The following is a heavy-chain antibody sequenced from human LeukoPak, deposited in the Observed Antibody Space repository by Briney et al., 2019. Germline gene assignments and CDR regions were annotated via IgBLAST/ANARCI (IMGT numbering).Heavy chain of an antibody. Sequence: GGSLRLSCAASGFTFSSFGMYWVRQAPGKGLEWVAFIRYDGSDKYYVDSVKGRFTISRDNSKKTLYLQLNSLRAEDTSIYYCAKDFSLGGSYFDHWGQGTLVTVSS. CDR2: IRYDGSDK. J-gene: IGHJ4*02. D-gene: IGHD3-10*01. V-gene: IGHV3-30*02. CDR1: GFTFSSFG. CDR3: AKDFSLGGSYFDH.